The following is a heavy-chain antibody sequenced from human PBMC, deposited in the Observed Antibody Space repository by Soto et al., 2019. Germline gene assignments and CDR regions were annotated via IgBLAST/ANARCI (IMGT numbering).Heavy chain of an antibody. CDR3: EGVSEWELLPFDY. V-gene: IGHV1-18*01. CDR2: ISAYNGNT. Sequence: GASVKVSCKASGYTFTSYGISWVRQAPGQRLEWTGWISAYNGNTNYAQKLQGRVTMTTDTSTSTAYMELRSLRTDDTAVYYYEGVSEWELLPFDYWGQGTLVTVSS. CDR1: GYTFTSYG. J-gene: IGHJ4*02. D-gene: IGHD1-26*01.